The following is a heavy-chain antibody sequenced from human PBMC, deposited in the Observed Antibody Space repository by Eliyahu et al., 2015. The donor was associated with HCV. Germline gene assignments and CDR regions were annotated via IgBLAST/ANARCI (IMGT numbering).Heavy chain of an antibody. CDR2: ISSSSSTI. V-gene: IGHV3-48*01. J-gene: IGHJ6*02. Sequence: EVQLVESGGGLVQPGGSLRLSCAASGFTFSSYSMNWVRQAPGKGLEWVSYISSSSSTIYYAXXVKGRFTISRDNAKNXLYLQMNSLRAEDTAVYYCARGKSLYYYDYMDVWGQGTTVTVSS. D-gene: IGHD3-22*01. CDR1: GFTFSSYS. CDR3: ARGKSLYYYDYMDV.